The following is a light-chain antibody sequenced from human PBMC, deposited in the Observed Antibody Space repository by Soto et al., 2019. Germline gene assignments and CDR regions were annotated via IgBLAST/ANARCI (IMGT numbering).Light chain of an antibody. CDR1: SSDVGAYYS. CDR2: GVT. J-gene: IGLJ1*01. CDR3: SSYTSVRSHYV. Sequence: QSALTQPASVSGSPGQSITISCTGTSSDVGAYYSVSWYQHHPGKAPKLIIYGVTNRPSGVSNRFSGSKSGNTASLTISGHQAEDEADYHCSSYTSVRSHYVFGTGTKLTVL. V-gene: IGLV2-14*01.